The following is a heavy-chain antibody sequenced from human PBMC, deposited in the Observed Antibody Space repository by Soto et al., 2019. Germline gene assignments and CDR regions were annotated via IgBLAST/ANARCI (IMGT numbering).Heavy chain of an antibody. CDR1: GGTFSNYA. J-gene: IGHJ6*02. D-gene: IGHD2-2*01. Sequence: QVQLVQSGAEVKKPGSSVKVSCKASGGTFSNYAISWVRQAPGQGLEWMGGIIPISGTANYAQKFQGRVTITAGESTSTAYMELSSQRSEDTAVYYCARSQGSSTSLEIYYYYYYGMDVWGQGTTVTVSS. CDR3: ARSQGSSTSLEIYYYYYYGMDV. V-gene: IGHV1-69*01. CDR2: IIPISGTA.